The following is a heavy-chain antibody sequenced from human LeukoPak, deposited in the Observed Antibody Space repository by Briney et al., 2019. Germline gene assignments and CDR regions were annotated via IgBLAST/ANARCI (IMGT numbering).Heavy chain of an antibody. CDR2: ISYVGTNK. CDR1: GFTFNSYP. D-gene: IGHD3-3*01. CDR3: VRDQFFSFDY. Sequence: GGSLRLSCAASGFTFNSYPMHWVRQAPGKGLEWVAVISYVGTNKYYADSVKGRFTISRDNAKNSLYLQMNSLRDEDTAVYYCVRDQFFSFDYWGQGTLVTVSS. V-gene: IGHV3-30-3*01. J-gene: IGHJ4*02.